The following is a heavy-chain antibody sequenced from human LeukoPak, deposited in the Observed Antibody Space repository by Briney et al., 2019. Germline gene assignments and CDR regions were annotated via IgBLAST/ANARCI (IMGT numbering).Heavy chain of an antibody. J-gene: IGHJ3*02. CDR1: GFTFDDYA. V-gene: IGHV3-43*02. CDR2: ISGDGGST. Sequence: PGGSLRLSCAASGFTFDDYAMHWGRQAPGKGLEWGSLISGDGGSTYYADSVKGRFPISRDNSKNSLYLQMNSLRTEDTALYYCAKFGDYSNLDAFDIWGQGTMVTVSS. CDR3: AKFGDYSNLDAFDI. D-gene: IGHD4-11*01.